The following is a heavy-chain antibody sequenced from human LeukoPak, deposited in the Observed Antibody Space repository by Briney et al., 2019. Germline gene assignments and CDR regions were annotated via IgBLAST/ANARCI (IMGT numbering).Heavy chain of an antibody. V-gene: IGHV3-7*01. Sequence: GGSLRLSCAASGFTFDKYWMDWVRQAPGKGLEWVAQINQDGRVKHYVDSVKGRFTISRDNTKNLVSLQMSSLRAEDTAVYYCARGSDYSNGNIYEDDFEYWGQGTLVTVSS. CDR1: GFTFDKYW. J-gene: IGHJ4*02. CDR3: ARGSDYSNGNIYEDDFEY. D-gene: IGHD2-8*01. CDR2: INQDGRVK.